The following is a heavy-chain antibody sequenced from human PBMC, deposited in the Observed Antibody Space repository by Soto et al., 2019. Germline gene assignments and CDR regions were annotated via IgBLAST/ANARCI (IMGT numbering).Heavy chain of an antibody. Sequence: GASVKLSCKACGDTFTSYYRHWVRQAPGQGLEWMGIINPSGGSRIYAQKFQGRVTMTRDTSTSTVYMELSSLRSEDTAVYYCARAPYDFWSGRGKLTWFPPWGQGPRVPAS. J-gene: IGHJ5*02. D-gene: IGHD3-3*01. V-gene: IGHV1-46*01. CDR1: GDTFTSYY. CDR3: ARAPYDFWSGRGKLTWFPP. CDR2: INPSGGSR.